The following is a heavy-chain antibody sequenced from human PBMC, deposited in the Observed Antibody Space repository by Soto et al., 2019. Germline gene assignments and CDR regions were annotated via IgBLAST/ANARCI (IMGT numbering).Heavy chain of an antibody. CDR1: GGSVSSSSYY. Sequence: PSETLSLTCTVSGGSVSSSSYYWGWVRQPPGKGLEWIGSVYYSGSTYYNPSLESRVTISVDKSKNQFSLQLMSLSAADTAVYYCGRRGRLATMSYYFDDWGQGALATVSS. D-gene: IGHD3-9*01. CDR3: GRRGRLATMSYYFDD. J-gene: IGHJ4*02. V-gene: IGHV4-39*01. CDR2: VYYSGST.